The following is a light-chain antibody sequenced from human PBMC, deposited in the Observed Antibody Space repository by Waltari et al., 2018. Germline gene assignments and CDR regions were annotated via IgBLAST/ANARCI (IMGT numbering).Light chain of an antibody. Sequence: EIVLTQSPAPLSLSPGERATLSCRASQSVSTYLAWYQHNPGQAPRLLIYDASNRATGIPARFSGSGSGTDFALTISSLEPDDFAVYYCQQRTNGPPVTFGQGTRLDLK. CDR1: QSVSTY. J-gene: IGKJ5*01. V-gene: IGKV3-11*01. CDR2: DAS. CDR3: QQRTNGPPVT.